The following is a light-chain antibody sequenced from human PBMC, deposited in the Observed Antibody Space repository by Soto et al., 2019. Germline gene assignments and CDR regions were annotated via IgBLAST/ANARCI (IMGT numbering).Light chain of an antibody. J-gene: IGKJ1*01. CDR1: QNIRGNE. V-gene: IGKV3-20*01. CDR2: RGS. CDR3: QDYGTSAPWT. Sequence: EVVLTQSPGTLSLSPGERATLSCRASQNIRGNELAWYQQKPGQAPRLLIYRGSTRATGIPDRFSDRGSGTDFTLTISRLEPEDFAVYYCQDYGTSAPWTFGQGTKVEIK.